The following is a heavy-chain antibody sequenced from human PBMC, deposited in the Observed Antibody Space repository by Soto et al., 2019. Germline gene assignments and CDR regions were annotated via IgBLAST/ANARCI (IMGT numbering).Heavy chain of an antibody. D-gene: IGHD3-3*01. CDR1: GYTFTSYY. CDR3: ARSSRLRFLEWLPAAGMDV. Sequence: ASVKVSCTASGYTFTSYYMHWVRQAPGQGLEWMGIINPSGGSTSYAQKFQGRVTMTRDTSTSTVYMELSSLRSEDTAVYYCARSSRLRFLEWLPAAGMDVWGQGTTVTVSS. J-gene: IGHJ6*02. V-gene: IGHV1-46*01. CDR2: INPSGGST.